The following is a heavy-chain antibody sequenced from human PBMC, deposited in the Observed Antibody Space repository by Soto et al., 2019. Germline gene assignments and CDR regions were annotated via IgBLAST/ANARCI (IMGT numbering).Heavy chain of an antibody. CDR1: GFTFSSYW. Sequence: TGGSLRLSCAASGFTFSSYWMHWVRQAPGKGLVWVSRINSDGSSTSYADSVKGRFTISRDNAKNTLYLQMNSLRAEDTAVYYCARGAYCSSTSCPYYYYGMDVWGQGTTVTVSS. J-gene: IGHJ6*02. V-gene: IGHV3-74*01. D-gene: IGHD2-2*01. CDR2: INSDGSST. CDR3: ARGAYCSSTSCPYYYYGMDV.